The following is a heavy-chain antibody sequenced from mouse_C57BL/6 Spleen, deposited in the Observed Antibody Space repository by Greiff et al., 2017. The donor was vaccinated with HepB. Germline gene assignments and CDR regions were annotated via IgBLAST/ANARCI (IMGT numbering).Heavy chain of an antibody. Sequence: EVQLQQSGAELVRPGASVKLSCTASGFNIKDDYMHWVKQRPEQGLEWIGWIDPEYGDTEYASKYQGKATITADTSSNTAYLQLSSLTSADTAVYYCTAGGTGRGAWFAYWGQGTLVTVSA. CDR1: GFNIKDDY. CDR3: TAGGTGRGAWFAY. D-gene: IGHD4-1*01. V-gene: IGHV14-4*01. CDR2: IDPEYGDT. J-gene: IGHJ3*01.